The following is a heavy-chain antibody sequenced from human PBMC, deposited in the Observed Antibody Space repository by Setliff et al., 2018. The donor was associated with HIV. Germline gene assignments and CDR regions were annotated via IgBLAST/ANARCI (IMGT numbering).Heavy chain of an antibody. CDR3: ARAPQIFTAYSYAYPHFDH. CDR2: ISAYDSNT. Sequence: GASVKVSCKASGYTFTSYYGISRVRQAPGQGLEWMGWISAYDSNTNYEHRLQGRVTMTTDTSTSTAYMELRGLISDDTAVYYCARAPQIFTAYSYAYPHFDHWGQGTLVTVSS. V-gene: IGHV1-18*01. CDR1: GYTFTSYYG. J-gene: IGHJ4*02. D-gene: IGHD5-18*01.